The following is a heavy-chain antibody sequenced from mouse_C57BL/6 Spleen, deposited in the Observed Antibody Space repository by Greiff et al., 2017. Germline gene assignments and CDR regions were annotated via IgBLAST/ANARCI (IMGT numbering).Heavy chain of an antibody. Sequence: QVQLQQPGAELVKPGASVKLSCKASGYTFTSYWMHWVKQRPGQGLEWIGMIHPNSGSTNYNEKFKSKATLTVDKSSSTAYMQLSSLTSEVSAVYYCARYEVVDYYGYWGQGTTLTVSS. D-gene: IGHD1-1*01. CDR1: GYTFTSYW. CDR2: IHPNSGST. V-gene: IGHV1-64*01. J-gene: IGHJ2*01. CDR3: ARYEVVDYYGY.